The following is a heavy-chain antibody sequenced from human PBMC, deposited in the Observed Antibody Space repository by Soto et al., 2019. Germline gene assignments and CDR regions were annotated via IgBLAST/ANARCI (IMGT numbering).Heavy chain of an antibody. CDR2: MNPNSGNT. D-gene: IGHD3-3*01. J-gene: IGHJ4*02. V-gene: IGHV1-8*01. Sequence: ASVKVSCKASGYTFTSYYINWVRHATGRGLEWMGWMNPNSGNTGYAQKFQGRVTMTRNTSISTAYMELSSLRSEDTAVYYCARVSYYDCGSGPRARFDYWGQGTLVTVSS. CDR1: GYTFTSYY. CDR3: ARVSYYDCGSGPRARFDY.